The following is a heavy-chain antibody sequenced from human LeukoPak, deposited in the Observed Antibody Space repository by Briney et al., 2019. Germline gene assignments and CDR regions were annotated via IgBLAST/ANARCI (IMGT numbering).Heavy chain of an antibody. V-gene: IGHV3-30*04. CDR2: ISYDGSNK. D-gene: IGHD3-16*02. CDR1: GFTFSSYA. Sequence: GGSLRLSCAASGFTFSSYAMHWVRQAPGKGLEWVAAISYDGSNKYYADSVKGRFTISRDNAKNPLYLQMNSLRAEDTAVYYCARDLGYDYVWGSYRSTPFDYWGQGTLVTVSS. CDR3: ARDLGYDYVWGSYRSTPFDY. J-gene: IGHJ4*02.